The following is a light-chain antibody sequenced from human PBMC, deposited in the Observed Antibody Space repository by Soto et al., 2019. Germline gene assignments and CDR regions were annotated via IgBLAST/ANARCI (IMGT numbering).Light chain of an antibody. CDR1: QSVNSSY. V-gene: IGKV3-20*01. CDR2: GAS. J-gene: IGKJ5*01. CDR3: QQYGSSPPIT. Sequence: IVLTQSPGTLSLSPGERATLSCRVIQSVNSSYLAWYQQKPGQAPRLLIYGASSRATGIPDRCSGSGSGTDFTLTISRLEPEDVAVYYCQQYGSSPPITFGQGTRLEIK.